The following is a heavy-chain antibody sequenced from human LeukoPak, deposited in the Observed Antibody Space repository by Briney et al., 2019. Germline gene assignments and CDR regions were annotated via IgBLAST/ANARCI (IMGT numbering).Heavy chain of an antibody. D-gene: IGHD1-26*01. J-gene: IGHJ5*02. CDR3: AKDWELGS. Sequence: SETLSLTCSVSGASINRYYWNWIRQPPGKGLEWIGNTYNSESTNYNPSLKSRVTISLDTSKNQFSLKMSSVTAADTAVYYCAKDWELGSWGQGTLVTISS. CDR1: GASINRYY. V-gene: IGHV4-59*01. CDR2: TYNSEST.